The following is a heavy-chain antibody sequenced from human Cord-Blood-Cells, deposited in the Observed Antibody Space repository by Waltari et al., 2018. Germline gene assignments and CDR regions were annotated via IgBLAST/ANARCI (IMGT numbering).Heavy chain of an antibody. D-gene: IGHD1-26*01. CDR3: ARGANSGSYFDY. CDR1: GGSFSGYY. J-gene: IGHJ4*02. V-gene: IGHV4-34*01. CDR2: INHSGST. Sequence: QVQLQQWGAGLLKPSETLSLTCAVYGGSFSGYYWIWIRQPPGKGLEWIGEINHSGSTNYNPSLKSRVTISVDTSKNQFSLKLSSVTAADTAVYYCARGANSGSYFDYWGQGTLVTVSS.